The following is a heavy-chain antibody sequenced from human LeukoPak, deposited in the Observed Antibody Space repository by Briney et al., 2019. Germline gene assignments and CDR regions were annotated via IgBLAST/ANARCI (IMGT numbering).Heavy chain of an antibody. CDR1: GYTFTSYG. Sequence: ASVKVSCKASGYTFTSYGISWVRQAPGQGLEWMGWISAYNGNTNYAQKLQGRVTMTTDTSTSTAYMELRSLRSDDTAVYYCARVWELRIFWYFDLWGRGTLVTVSS. D-gene: IGHD1-26*01. V-gene: IGHV1-18*01. J-gene: IGHJ2*01. CDR3: ARVWELRIFWYFDL. CDR2: ISAYNGNT.